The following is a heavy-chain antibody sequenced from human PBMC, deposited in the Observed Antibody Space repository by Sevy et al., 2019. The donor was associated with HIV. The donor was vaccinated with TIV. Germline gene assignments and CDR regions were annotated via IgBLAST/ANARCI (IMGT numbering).Heavy chain of an antibody. CDR1: AGSFSGYY. J-gene: IGHJ4*02. D-gene: IGHD1-26*01. V-gene: IGHV4-34*01. CDR3: ARQHSGSHPFDY. CDR2: INHSGST. Sequence: SETLSLTCAVYAGSFSGYYWSWIRQPPGKGLEWIGEINHSGSTNYNPSLKSRVTMSVDTSKNQFSLKLSSVTGADTAVYYCARQHSGSHPFDYWGQGTLVTVSS.